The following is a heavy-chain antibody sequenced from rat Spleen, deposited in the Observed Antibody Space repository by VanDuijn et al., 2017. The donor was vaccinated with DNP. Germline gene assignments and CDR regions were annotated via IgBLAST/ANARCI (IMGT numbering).Heavy chain of an antibody. CDR2: ITNAGGST. CDR1: GFTFSDYN. CDR3: TRINYGGYPSYAMDA. Sequence: EVQLVESGGGLVQPGRSLKLSCAASGFTFSDYNMAWVRQAPKKGLEWVASITNAGGSTYYPDSVKGRLTISRDSAKSTLYLQMNSLRSEDTATYYCTRINYGGYPSYAMDAWGQGTSVTVSS. J-gene: IGHJ4*01. D-gene: IGHD1-11*01. V-gene: IGHV5-7*01.